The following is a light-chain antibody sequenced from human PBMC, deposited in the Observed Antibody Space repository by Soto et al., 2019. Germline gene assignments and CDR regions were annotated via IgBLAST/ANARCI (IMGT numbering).Light chain of an antibody. Sequence: VMTQAPATLSVSPGERVTLSCRASQTINNNVAWYQLKDGQVPRLLIYGASTRATDIPARFSGSGSGTEFTLTISSLQSEDFAEYHCQQYATSPTFGGGTKVDIK. CDR2: GAS. J-gene: IGKJ4*01. V-gene: IGKV3-15*01. CDR3: QQYATSPT. CDR1: QTINNN.